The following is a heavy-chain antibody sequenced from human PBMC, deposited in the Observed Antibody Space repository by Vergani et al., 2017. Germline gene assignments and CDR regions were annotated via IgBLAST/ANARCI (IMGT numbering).Heavy chain of an antibody. J-gene: IGHJ5*02. CDR3: AREMYYDFWSGSNWFDP. CDR2: INHSGST. CDR1: GGSFSGYY. Sequence: QVQLQQWGAGLLKPSETLSLTCAVYGGSFSGYYWSWIRQPPGKGLEWIGEINHSGSTNDNPSLKSRVTISVDTSKNQFSLKLSSVTAADTAVYYCAREMYYDFWSGSNWFDPWGQGTLVTVSS. V-gene: IGHV4-34*01. D-gene: IGHD3-3*01.